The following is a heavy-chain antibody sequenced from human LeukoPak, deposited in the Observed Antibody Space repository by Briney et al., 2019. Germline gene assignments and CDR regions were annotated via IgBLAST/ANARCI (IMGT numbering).Heavy chain of an antibody. D-gene: IGHD5-12*01. Sequence: ASVKVSCKASGGTFISYAISWVRQAPGQGLEWMGGIIPIFGTANYAQKFQGRVTITTDESTSTAYMELSSLRSEDTAVYYCARYNHGGYDLSWFDPWGQGTLVTVSS. CDR2: IIPIFGTA. V-gene: IGHV1-69*05. CDR3: ARYNHGGYDLSWFDP. J-gene: IGHJ5*02. CDR1: GGTFISYA.